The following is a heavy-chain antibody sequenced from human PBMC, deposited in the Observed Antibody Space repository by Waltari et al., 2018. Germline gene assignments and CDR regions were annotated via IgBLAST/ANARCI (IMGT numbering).Heavy chain of an antibody. V-gene: IGHV4-4*02. Sequence: QLQLEQLGPGLVKPSETLSPICAVSGDSMGDSDLWNWVRQSPGKGLEWIGQVHRSGRTNYNPSFASRVTVSVDTSTNHFSLKVTSATAADTAVYYCARDRGRGLYLDSWGQGILVTVSP. CDR2: VHRSGRT. CDR1: GDSMGDSDL. J-gene: IGHJ4*02. D-gene: IGHD2-15*01. CDR3: ARDRGRGLYLDS.